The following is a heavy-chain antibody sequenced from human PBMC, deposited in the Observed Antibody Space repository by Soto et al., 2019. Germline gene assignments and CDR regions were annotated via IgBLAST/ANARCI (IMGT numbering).Heavy chain of an antibody. CDR3: ATPGPHCSSTSCYLDY. J-gene: IGHJ4*02. CDR2: ISGSGGST. V-gene: IGHV3-23*01. D-gene: IGHD2-2*01. Sequence: GGSLRLSCAASGFTFSSYAMSWVRQAPGKGLEWVSAISGSGGSTYYADSVKGRFTISRDNSKNTLYLQMNSLRAEDTAVYYCATPGPHCSSTSCYLDYWGQGTLVTVSS. CDR1: GFTFSSYA.